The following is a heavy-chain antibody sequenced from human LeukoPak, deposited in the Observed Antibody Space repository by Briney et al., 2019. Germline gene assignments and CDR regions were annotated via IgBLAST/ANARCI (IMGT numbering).Heavy chain of an antibody. CDR1: GFTFNNFA. Sequence: GGSLKLSWAAPGFTFNNFARTWVRRAPGRGRGWVSAISGSGDSTYYADSVKGRFTISRDNAKNSLYLQMNSLRAEDTAVYYCARQDRDGSKVWGQGTLVTVSS. CDR3: ARQDRDGSKV. V-gene: IGHV3-23*01. CDR2: ISGSGDST. D-gene: IGHD5-24*01. J-gene: IGHJ4*02.